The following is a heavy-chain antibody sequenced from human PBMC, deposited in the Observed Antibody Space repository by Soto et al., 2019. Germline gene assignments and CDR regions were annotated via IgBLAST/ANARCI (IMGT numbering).Heavy chain of an antibody. CDR1: GFTFSSYG. CDR3: AKEGPGRSGYSYYFDY. CDR2: ISYDGSNK. V-gene: IGHV3-30*18. J-gene: IGHJ4*02. Sequence: QVQLVESGGGVVQPGRSLRLSCAASGFTFSSYGMHWVRQAPGKGLEWVAVISYDGSNKYYADSVKGGFTSSRDNSKNTRYLQINSLRAEDTAVYYCAKEGPGRSGYSYYFDYCGQGTLVTVSS. D-gene: IGHD3-22*01.